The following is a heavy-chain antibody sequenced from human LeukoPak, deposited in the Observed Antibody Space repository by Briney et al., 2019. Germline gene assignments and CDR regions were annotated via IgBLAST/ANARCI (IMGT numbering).Heavy chain of an antibody. Sequence: SVKVSCKASGGTFSSYAISWVRQAPGQGLEWMGGIIPIFGTANYAQKFQGRVTITTDESTSTAYMELSSLRSEDTAVYYCARDASSYYDFWSGYYYFDYWGQGTLVTVSS. CDR2: IIPIFGTA. CDR1: GGTFSSYA. J-gene: IGHJ4*02. D-gene: IGHD3-3*01. V-gene: IGHV1-69*05. CDR3: ARDASSYYDFWSGYYYFDY.